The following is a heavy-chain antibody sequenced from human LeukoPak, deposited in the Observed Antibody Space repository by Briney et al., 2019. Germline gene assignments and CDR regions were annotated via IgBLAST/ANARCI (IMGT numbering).Heavy chain of an antibody. Sequence: PGGSLRLSCAASGFTFSSYSMNWVRQAPGKGLEWVSSISSSSSYIYYADSVKGRFTISRDNAKNSLYLQMNSLRAEDTAVYYCARFPQGYCSGGSCYAPLDYWGQGTLVTASS. CDR3: ARFPQGYCSGGSCYAPLDY. D-gene: IGHD2-15*01. J-gene: IGHJ4*02. CDR2: ISSSSSYI. CDR1: GFTFSSYS. V-gene: IGHV3-21*01.